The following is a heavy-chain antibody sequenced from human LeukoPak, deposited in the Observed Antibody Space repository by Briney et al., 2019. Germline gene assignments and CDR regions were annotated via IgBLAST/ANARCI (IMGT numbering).Heavy chain of an antibody. CDR3: ARERPWNDGAFDI. CDR2: MNPNSGNT. V-gene: IGHV1-8*03. J-gene: IGHJ3*02. D-gene: IGHD1-1*01. CDR1: GYTFTSYG. Sequence: ASVKVSCKASGYTFTSYGISWVRQAPGQGLEWMGWMNPNSGNTGYAQKFQGRATITRNTSISTAYMELSSLRSEDTAVYYCARERPWNDGAFDIWGQGTMVTVSS.